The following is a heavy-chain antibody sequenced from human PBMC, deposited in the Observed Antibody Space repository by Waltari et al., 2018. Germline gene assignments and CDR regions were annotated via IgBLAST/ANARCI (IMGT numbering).Heavy chain of an antibody. J-gene: IGHJ4*01. CDR1: GFNFNIYG. V-gene: IGHV3-30*02. Sequence: QVFLVESGGGVVLPGDSLRLSCVSSGFNFNIYGMHWVRQAPGKGLEWVAFTRFDGINKHYADSVKGGVTISRDNIKNTLDLQMNSLRREDSAMDFCAREDIVSETQWRGNQYRGNSGYDLWGQGTLVSVSS. CDR2: TRFDGINK. CDR3: AREDIVSETQWRGNQYRGNSGYDL. D-gene: IGHD5-12*01.